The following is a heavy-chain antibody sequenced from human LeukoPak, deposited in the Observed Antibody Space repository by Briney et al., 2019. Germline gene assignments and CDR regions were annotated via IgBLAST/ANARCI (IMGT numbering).Heavy chain of an antibody. CDR2: IYTSGST. Sequence: SETLSLTCTVSGGSISSGSYYWSWIRQPAGKGLEWIGRIYTSGSTNYNPSLKSRVTISVDTSKNQFSLKLSSVTAADTAVYYCARGTRRYDSSGYYVPPPFDYWGQGTLATVSS. V-gene: IGHV4-61*02. CDR3: ARGTRRYDSSGYYVPPPFDY. CDR1: GGSISSGSYY. J-gene: IGHJ4*02. D-gene: IGHD3-22*01.